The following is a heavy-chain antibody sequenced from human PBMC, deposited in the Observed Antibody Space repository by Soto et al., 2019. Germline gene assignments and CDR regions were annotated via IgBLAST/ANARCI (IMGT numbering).Heavy chain of an antibody. CDR2: MYHSGNT. D-gene: IGHD3-16*01. CDR1: RGSLTHGVYD. J-gene: IGHJ5*02. Sequence: SLGMSPLRPYSRGSLTHGVYDFGWIRQPQGQRLEWIGYMYHSGNTYYNPSLKGRVTISLDHSRNQFSLRLNSVTAADTAVYFCASSKYDVLAGSVWFDPWGQGTLVTFPQ. CDR3: ASSKYDVLAGSVWFDP. V-gene: IGHV4-30-2*01.